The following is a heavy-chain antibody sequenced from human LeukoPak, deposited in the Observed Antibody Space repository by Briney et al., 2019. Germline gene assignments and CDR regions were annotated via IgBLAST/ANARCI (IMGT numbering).Heavy chain of an antibody. D-gene: IGHD6-13*01. Sequence: ASVKVSCKASGYTFTGYYMHWVRQAPGKGLEWMGGFDPEDGETIYAQKFQGRVTMTEDASTDTAYMELSSLRSEDTAVYYCATFSSSWYTIDFDYWGQGTLVTVSS. J-gene: IGHJ4*02. V-gene: IGHV1-24*01. CDR1: GYTFTGYY. CDR2: FDPEDGET. CDR3: ATFSSSWYTIDFDY.